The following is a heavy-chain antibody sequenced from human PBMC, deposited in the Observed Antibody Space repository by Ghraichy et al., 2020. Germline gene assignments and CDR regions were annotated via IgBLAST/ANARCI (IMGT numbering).Heavy chain of an antibody. V-gene: IGHV1-18*01. D-gene: IGHD3-10*01. CDR1: GYTFTNYG. CDR2: ISGYNGYT. CDR3: ARALSGSGSYYYPYYGMDV. J-gene: IGHJ6*02. Sequence: ASVKVSCKASGYTFTNYGIGWVRQAPGQGLEWMGWISGYNGYTYYAQNIQGRVTMTTDTSTTTAYMELRSLESDDTGVYYCARALSGSGSYYYPYYGMDVWGQGTTVTVSS.